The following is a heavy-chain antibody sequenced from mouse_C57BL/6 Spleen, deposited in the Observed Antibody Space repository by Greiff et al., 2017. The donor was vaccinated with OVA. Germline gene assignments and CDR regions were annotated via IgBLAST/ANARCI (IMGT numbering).Heavy chain of an antibody. V-gene: IGHV1-69*01. CDR2: IDPSDSYT. CDR1: GYTFTSYW. D-gene: IGHD3-1*01. Sequence: VQLQQPGTELVMPGASVKLSCKASGYTFTSYWMHRVKQRPGQGLEWIGEIDPSDSYTNYNQKFKGKSTLPVDKSSSTAYMQHSSLTSEDSAVYYCARAAHDWYFDVWGTGTTVTVSS. CDR3: ARAAHDWYFDV. J-gene: IGHJ1*03.